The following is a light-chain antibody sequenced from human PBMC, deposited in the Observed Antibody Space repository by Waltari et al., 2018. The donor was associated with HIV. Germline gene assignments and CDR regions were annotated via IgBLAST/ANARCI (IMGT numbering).Light chain of an antibody. CDR3: SSYSTATNVA. CDR2: EVS. J-gene: IGLJ2*01. Sequence: QSALTQPASVSGSPGQSITMSCTGTPRDIGGYNFVPWYQQHPGKAPKVIIYEVSNRPSGVSTRFSGSKSGNTASLTISGLQAEDEADYYCSSYSTATNVAFGGGTKLTVL. V-gene: IGLV2-14*01. CDR1: PRDIGGYNF.